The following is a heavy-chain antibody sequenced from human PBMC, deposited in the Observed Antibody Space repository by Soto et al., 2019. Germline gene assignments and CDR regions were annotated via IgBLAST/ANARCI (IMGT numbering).Heavy chain of an antibody. CDR1: GFTFSSYG. J-gene: IGHJ5*02. D-gene: IGHD2-2*01. V-gene: IGHV3-30*03. CDR2: ISYDGSNK. CDR3: ARETDYCSSACCGSWFDP. Sequence: GGSLRLSCAASGFTFSSYGMHWVRQAPGKGLEWVAVISYDGSNKYYADTVKGRFTISRDNSKNTLKLQMNSLRDEDTALFYFARETDYCSSACCGSWFDPWGQGTLVTVSS.